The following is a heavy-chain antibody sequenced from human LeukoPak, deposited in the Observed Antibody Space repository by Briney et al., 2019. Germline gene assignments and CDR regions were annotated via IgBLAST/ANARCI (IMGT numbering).Heavy chain of an antibody. CDR1: GFTFSSYA. CDR2: ISYDGSNK. CDR3: AKDSGGGTFDY. Sequence: GRSLRLSCAASGFTFSSYAMHWVRQAPGKGLEWVAVISYDGSNKYYADSVKGRFTISRDNSKNTLYLQMNSLRAEDAAVYYCAKDSGGGTFDYWGQGTLVTVSS. D-gene: IGHD2-15*01. J-gene: IGHJ4*02. V-gene: IGHV3-30*04.